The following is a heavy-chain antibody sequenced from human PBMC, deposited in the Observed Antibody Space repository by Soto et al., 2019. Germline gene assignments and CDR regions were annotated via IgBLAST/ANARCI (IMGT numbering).Heavy chain of an antibody. J-gene: IGHJ4*02. CDR1: GYTFTGYY. CDR2: ISAYNGNT. V-gene: IGHV1-18*04. CDR3: ATSLGYCSGGSCYSSDY. Sequence: ASVKVSCKASGYTFTGYYMHWVRQAPGQGLEWMGWISAYNGNTNYAQKLQGRVTMTTDTSTSTAYMELRSLRSDDTAVYYCATSLGYCSGGSCYSSDYWGQGTLVTVSS. D-gene: IGHD2-15*01.